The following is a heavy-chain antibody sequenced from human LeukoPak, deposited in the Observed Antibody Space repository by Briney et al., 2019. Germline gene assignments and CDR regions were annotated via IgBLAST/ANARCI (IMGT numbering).Heavy chain of an antibody. D-gene: IGHD2-15*01. CDR3: AREYCSGGSCYRIDS. CDR2: INSDGSST. J-gene: IGHJ4*02. CDR1: GFTFSSYW. Sequence: GGSLRLSCAASGFTFSSYWMHWVRQAPGKGLMWVSRINSDGSSTSYADSVKGRFTISRDNAKNSLYLQMNSLRAKDTAVYYCAREYCSGGSCYRIDSWGQGTLVTVSS. V-gene: IGHV3-74*01.